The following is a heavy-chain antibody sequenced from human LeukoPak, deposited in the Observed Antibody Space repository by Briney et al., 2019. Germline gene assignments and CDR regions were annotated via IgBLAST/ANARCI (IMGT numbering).Heavy chain of an antibody. CDR2: INWNGGST. D-gene: IGHD5-12*01. Sequence: GGSLRLSCAASGFTFDDYGMSWVRQAPGKGLEWVSGINWNGGSTGYADSVKGRFTISRDNAKNSLYLQMNSLRAEDTAVYYCVYSGYDSNFDYWGQGTLVTVSS. J-gene: IGHJ4*02. CDR3: VYSGYDSNFDY. V-gene: IGHV3-20*04. CDR1: GFTFDDYG.